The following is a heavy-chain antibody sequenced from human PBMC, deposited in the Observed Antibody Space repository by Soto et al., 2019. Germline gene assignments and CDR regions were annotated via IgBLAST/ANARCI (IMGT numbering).Heavy chain of an antibody. V-gene: IGHV3-13*01. CDR2: IGTAGDT. D-gene: IGHD6-19*01. CDR3: ARVAVAVAGTSRYYYYYMDV. Sequence: GGSLRLSCAASGFTFSSYAMSWVRQATGKGLEWVSAIGTAGDTYYPGSVKGRFTISRENAKNSLYLQMNSLRAGDTAVYYCARVAVAVAGTSRYYYYYMDVWGKGTTVTVSS. CDR1: GFTFSSYA. J-gene: IGHJ6*03.